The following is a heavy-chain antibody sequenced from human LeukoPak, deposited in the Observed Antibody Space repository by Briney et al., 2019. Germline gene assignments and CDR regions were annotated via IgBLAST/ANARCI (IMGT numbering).Heavy chain of an antibody. J-gene: IGHJ5*02. V-gene: IGHV4-31*03. CDR3: ARDYGSGSYPYNWFDP. CDR2: IYYSGST. D-gene: IGHD3-10*01. Sequence: PSQTLSLTCTVSGGSISSGGYYWSWIRRHPGKGLEWIGYIYYSGSTYYNPSLKSRVTISVDTSKNQFSLKLSSVTAADTAVYYCARDYGSGSYPYNWFDPWGQGTLVTVSS. CDR1: GGSISSGGYY.